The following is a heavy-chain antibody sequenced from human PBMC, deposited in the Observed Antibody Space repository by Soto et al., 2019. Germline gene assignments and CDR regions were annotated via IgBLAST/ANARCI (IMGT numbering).Heavy chain of an antibody. J-gene: IGHJ4*02. Sequence: VQLVECGGGVVQPGRSLRRSCAASGFTFSSYAMHWVRQAPGKGLEWVAVISYDGSNKYYADSVKGRFTISRDNSKNTLYLQMNSLRAEDTAVYYCARDFRGALHYFDYWGQGTLVTVSS. CDR3: ARDFRGALHYFDY. D-gene: IGHD2-15*01. CDR1: GFTFSSYA. V-gene: IGHV3-30-3*01. CDR2: ISYDGSNK.